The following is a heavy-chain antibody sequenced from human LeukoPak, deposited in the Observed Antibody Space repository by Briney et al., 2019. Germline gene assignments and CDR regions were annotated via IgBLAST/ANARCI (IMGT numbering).Heavy chain of an antibody. D-gene: IGHD3-3*01. CDR3: ARGHQRFLEWLLSPLDY. Sequence: GGSLRLSCAASGFIFTNYWMSWVRQVPGKGLEWVANIAQDGSEKYYVDSVRGRFTISRDNAKNSLYLQMNSLRAEDTAVYYCARGHQRFLEWLLSPLDYWGQGTLVTVSS. CDR1: GFIFTNYW. V-gene: IGHV3-7*01. CDR2: IAQDGSEK. J-gene: IGHJ4*02.